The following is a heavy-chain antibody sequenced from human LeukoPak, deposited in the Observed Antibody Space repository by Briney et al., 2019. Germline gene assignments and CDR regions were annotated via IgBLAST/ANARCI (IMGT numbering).Heavy chain of an antibody. CDR2: IYYSGST. V-gene: IGHV4-59*01. J-gene: IGHJ6*03. D-gene: IGHD2-15*01. CDR1: GGSISSYY. CDR3: ARSVEGYCSGGSCYSYYYYMDV. Sequence: SETLSLTCTVSGGSISSYYRSWIRQPPGKGLEWIGYIYYSGSTNYNPSLKSRVTISVDTSKNQFSLKLSSVTAADTAVYYCARSVEGYCSGGSCYSYYYYMDVWGKGTTVTVSS.